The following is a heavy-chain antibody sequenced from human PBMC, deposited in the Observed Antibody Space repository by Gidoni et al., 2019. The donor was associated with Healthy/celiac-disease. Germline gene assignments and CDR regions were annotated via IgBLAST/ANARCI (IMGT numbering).Heavy chain of an antibody. Sequence: QVQLQESCPGLVQPSQTLSLPCPVPGASISCGAYYWSWIRQPPGKGLEWMGYIDYSGSTYYNPSLKSRVTISVDTSKNQFSLKLSSVTAADTAVYYCARVDGGIVVVPAANNWFDPWGQGTLVTVSS. CDR3: ARVDGGIVVVPAANNWFDP. J-gene: IGHJ5*02. CDR2: IDYSGST. V-gene: IGHV4-30-4*01. CDR1: GASISCGAYY. D-gene: IGHD2-2*01.